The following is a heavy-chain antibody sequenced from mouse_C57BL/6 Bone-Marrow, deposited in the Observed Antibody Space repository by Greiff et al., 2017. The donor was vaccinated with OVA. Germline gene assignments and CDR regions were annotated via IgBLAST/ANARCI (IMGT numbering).Heavy chain of an antibody. CDR2: INPYNGGT. CDR3: VPDYYGSSYGYARDY. D-gene: IGHD1-1*01. J-gene: IGHJ4*01. CDR1: GYTFTDYY. V-gene: IGHV1-19*01. Sequence: EVQLVESGPVLVKPGASVKMSCKASGYTFTDYYMNWVKQSHGKSLEWIGVINPYNGGTSYNQKFKGKATLTVDKSSSTAYMELNSLTSEDSAVYSCVPDYYGSSYGYARDYWGQGTSVTVSS.